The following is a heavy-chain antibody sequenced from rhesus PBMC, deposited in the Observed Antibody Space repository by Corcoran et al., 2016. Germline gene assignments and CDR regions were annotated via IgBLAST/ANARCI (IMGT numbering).Heavy chain of an antibody. V-gene: IGHV3-54*02. J-gene: IGHJ4*01. CDR2: ISYEGRKK. Sequence: EVQLVESGGGLVQPGGSLRLSCAASGFTFSSYGMHWVRQAPGRGLGWVAVISYEGRKKYYAASVKDRFPSSRDKSKSMLYRQRNNLKLEDTAVYDCARPTTPWTYWGQGVRVTVSS. CDR1: GFTFSSYG. D-gene: IGHD2-39*01. CDR3: ARPTTPWTY.